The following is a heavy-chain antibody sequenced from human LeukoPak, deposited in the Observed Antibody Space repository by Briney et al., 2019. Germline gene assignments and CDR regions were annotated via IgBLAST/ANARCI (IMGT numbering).Heavy chain of an antibody. CDR2: INAGNGNT. D-gene: IGHD3-10*01. J-gene: IGHJ3*02. CDR1: GYTFTSYA. Sequence: ASVKVSCKASGYTFTSYAMHWVRQAPGQRLEWMGWINAGNGNTKYSQKFQGRVTITRDTSASTAYMELSSLRSEDTAVYYCARDEPNWGFGEGDAFDIWGQGTMVTVSS. CDR3: ARDEPNWGFGEGDAFDI. V-gene: IGHV1-3*01.